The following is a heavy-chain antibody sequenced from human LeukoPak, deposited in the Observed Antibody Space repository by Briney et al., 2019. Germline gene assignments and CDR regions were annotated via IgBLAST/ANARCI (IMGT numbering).Heavy chain of an antibody. CDR1: GFTFSRYA. CDR2: ISGSGGGT. D-gene: IGHD1-26*01. CDR3: AKDNGRYRNNYFDY. J-gene: IGHJ4*02. Sequence: PGGSLRLSCAASGFTFSRYAMSWVRQAPEKGLEWVSTISGSGGGTYYADSVKGRFTISRDDSKNTLYLQMNSLRAEDTAVYYYAKDNGRYRNNYFDYWGQGTLVTVSS. V-gene: IGHV3-23*01.